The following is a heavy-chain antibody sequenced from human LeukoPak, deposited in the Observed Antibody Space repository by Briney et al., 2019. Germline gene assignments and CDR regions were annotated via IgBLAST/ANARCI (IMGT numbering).Heavy chain of an antibody. CDR3: ASYPRYSSSPPFDY. CDR1: GGTFSSYA. V-gene: IGHV1-69*13. D-gene: IGHD6-6*01. Sequence: SVKVSCKASGGTFSSYAISWVRQAPGQGLEWMGGIIPIFGTANYAQKFQGRVTITADESTSTAYMELSSLRSDDTAVYYCASYPRYSSSPPFDYWGQGTLVTVSS. CDR2: IIPIFGTA. J-gene: IGHJ4*02.